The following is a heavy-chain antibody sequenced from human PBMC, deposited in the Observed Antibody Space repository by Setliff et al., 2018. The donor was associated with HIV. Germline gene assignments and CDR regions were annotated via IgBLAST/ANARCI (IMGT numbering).Heavy chain of an antibody. V-gene: IGHV1-8*03. J-gene: IGHJ2*01. CDR3: ANSGPRDYDYWNNQPRRYFDL. CDR2: VNPKSGDA. Sequence: ASVKVSCKASGYTFTRSDINWVRQAMGHGLEWMGWVNPKSGDAGHTQKFQDRLTITRNTSTNTVYMELGGLTPEDTAVYFGANSGPRDYDYWNNQPRRYFDLWGRGTPVTVSS. D-gene: IGHD3-16*01. CDR1: GYTFTRSD.